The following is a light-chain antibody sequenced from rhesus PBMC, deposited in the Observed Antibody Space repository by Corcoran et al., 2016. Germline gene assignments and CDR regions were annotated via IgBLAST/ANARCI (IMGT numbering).Light chain of an antibody. V-gene: IGKV1-22*01. CDR2: KAS. CDR3: LQYSSSPLT. CDR1: QSISRW. J-gene: IGKJ4*01. Sequence: DIQMTQSPSFLSASVGDTVTITCRASQSISRWLDWYQQKPGKAPKLLIYKASILQRGVRSRFSGSGSGTDFTLTISSLQPEDFATYYCLQYSSSPLTFGGGTKVGLK.